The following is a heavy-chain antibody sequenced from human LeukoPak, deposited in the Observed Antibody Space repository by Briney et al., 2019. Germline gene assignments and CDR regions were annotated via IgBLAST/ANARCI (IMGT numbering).Heavy chain of an antibody. J-gene: IGHJ3*02. V-gene: IGHV3-48*01. Sequence: GGSLRLSCAASGFTFSSYSMNWVRQAPGKGLEWVSYISSSSSTIYYADSVKGRFTISRDNAKNSLYLQMNSLRAEDTAVYYCARTLWSGTDAFDIWGQGTMVTVSS. CDR3: ARTLWSGTDAFDI. CDR2: ISSSSSTI. D-gene: IGHD3-3*01. CDR1: GFTFSSYS.